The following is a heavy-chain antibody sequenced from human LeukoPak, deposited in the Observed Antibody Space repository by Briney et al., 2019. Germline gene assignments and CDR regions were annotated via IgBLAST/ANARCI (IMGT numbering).Heavy chain of an antibody. Sequence: ASVKVSCKASGYTFTGYFIHWVRQAPGQGLEWMGWINPNNGDTHYAQRFQDRVTMTRDTSISTAYMELSRLTSDDMAVYYCARTMSYNWRIDYWGQGTLVTVSS. J-gene: IGHJ4*02. D-gene: IGHD3-10*01. CDR2: INPNNGDT. V-gene: IGHV1-2*02. CDR1: GYTFTGYF. CDR3: ARTMSYNWRIDY.